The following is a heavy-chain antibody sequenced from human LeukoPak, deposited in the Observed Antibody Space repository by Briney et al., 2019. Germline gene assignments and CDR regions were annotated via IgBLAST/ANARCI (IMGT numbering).Heavy chain of an antibody. Sequence: GGSLRLSCAASGFTFSSYEVNWVRQAPGQGLEWVSYISSSGSLIHYADSVKGRFTFSRDNAKNSLYLQMNSLRGEDTAVYYCAREGGWNDLDYWGQGTLVTVSS. J-gene: IGHJ4*02. CDR1: GFTFSSYE. V-gene: IGHV3-48*03. D-gene: IGHD1-1*01. CDR3: AREGGWNDLDY. CDR2: ISSSGSLI.